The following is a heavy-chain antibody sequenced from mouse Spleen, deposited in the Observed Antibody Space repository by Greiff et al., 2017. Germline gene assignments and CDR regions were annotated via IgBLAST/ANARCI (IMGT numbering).Heavy chain of an antibody. CDR1: GFTFSSYA. J-gene: IGHJ2*01. CDR2: ISSGGGNT. Sequence: EVKLVESGGGLVKLGGSLKLSCAASGFTFSSYAMSWVRQTPEKRLEWVATISSGGGNTYYPDSVKGRFTISRDNAKNTLYLQMSSLKSEDTAMYYCARQRSFDYWGQGTTLTVSS. V-gene: IGHV5-9*04. CDR3: ARQRSFDY.